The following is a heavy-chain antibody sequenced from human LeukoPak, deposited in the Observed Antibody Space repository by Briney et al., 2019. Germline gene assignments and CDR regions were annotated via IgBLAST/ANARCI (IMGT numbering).Heavy chain of an antibody. J-gene: IGHJ4*02. V-gene: IGHV4-39*07. CDR3: ARELATINGPYFES. Sequence: SETLSLTCTVSGGSISSSSYYWGWIRQPPGKGLEWIGSIYYSGSTYYNPSLKSRLTISVDKSRNLFSLNLPSVTAADTAVYFCARELATINGPYFESWGQGTLVTVSS. D-gene: IGHD5-24*01. CDR2: IYYSGST. CDR1: GGSISSSSYY.